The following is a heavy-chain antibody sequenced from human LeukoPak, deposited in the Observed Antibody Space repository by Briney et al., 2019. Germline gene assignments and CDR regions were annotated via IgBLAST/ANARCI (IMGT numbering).Heavy chain of an antibody. J-gene: IGHJ5*01. Sequence: ASVKVSCEASGFTFTGAYMHWVRQAPGQGLEWMGWINPNSGETRYEQKFQGRVTMTRDTSIDTVHMELGSLTSDDTAVYYCARVLFNSGYDSWGQGTLVTVSS. V-gene: IGHV1-2*02. CDR1: GFTFTGAY. CDR3: ARVLFNSGYDS. CDR2: INPNSGET. D-gene: IGHD3-9*01.